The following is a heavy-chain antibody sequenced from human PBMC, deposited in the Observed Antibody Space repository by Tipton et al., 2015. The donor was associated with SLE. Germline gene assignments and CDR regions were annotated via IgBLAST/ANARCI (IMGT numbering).Heavy chain of an antibody. V-gene: IGHV3-30*02. J-gene: IGHJ6*02. D-gene: IGHD2-2*01. Sequence: SLRLSCAASGFTFSSYGMHWVRQAPGKGLEWVAFIRYDGSNKYYADSVKGRFTISRDNSKNTLYLQMNSLRAEDTAVYYCASDGIVVVPAARPTWMDVWGQGTTVTVSS. CDR1: GFTFSSYG. CDR3: ASDGIVVVPAARPTWMDV. CDR2: IRYDGSNK.